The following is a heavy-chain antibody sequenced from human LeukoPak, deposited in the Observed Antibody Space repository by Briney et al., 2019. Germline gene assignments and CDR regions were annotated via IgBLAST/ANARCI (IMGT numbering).Heavy chain of an antibody. CDR2: INHSGST. Sequence: SETLSLTCAVYGGSFSGYYWSWIRQPPGKGLEWIGEINHSGSTNYNPSLKSRVTISVDTSKNQFSLKLSSETAADTAVYYCARAGYSYGYYWGQGTLVTVSS. V-gene: IGHV4-34*01. D-gene: IGHD5-18*01. CDR3: ARAGYSYGYY. J-gene: IGHJ4*02. CDR1: GGSFSGYY.